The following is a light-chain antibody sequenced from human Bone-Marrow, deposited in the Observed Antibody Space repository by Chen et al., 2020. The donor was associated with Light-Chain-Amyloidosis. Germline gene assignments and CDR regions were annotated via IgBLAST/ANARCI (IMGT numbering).Light chain of an antibody. V-gene: IGLV3-25*03. Sequence: SYELTQPPSVSVSPGQTARITCTGDALPKHYAYWYQQKPGQAPVLVICKDTERPSGIPERFSGSSSGTTVTLTISGVQAEDEADYYCQSADSSDLVVFGGGTKLTVL. CDR2: KDT. CDR1: ALPKHY. CDR3: QSADSSDLVV. J-gene: IGLJ3*02.